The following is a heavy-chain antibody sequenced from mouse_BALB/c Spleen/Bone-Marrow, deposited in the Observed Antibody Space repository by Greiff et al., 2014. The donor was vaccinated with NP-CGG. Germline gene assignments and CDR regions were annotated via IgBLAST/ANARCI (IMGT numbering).Heavy chain of an antibody. Sequence: EVQLVESGGGQVQPGGSLKLSCAASGFDFSRYWMTWVRQAPGKGLKWIGEINPDSSAINYTPSLKDKFIISRDNAKNTLYLQMSKVRSEDTALYYCARNGYYGWIAYWGQGTLVTVSA. CDR2: INPDSSAI. CDR1: GFDFSRYW. D-gene: IGHD2-3*01. CDR3: ARNGYYGWIAY. J-gene: IGHJ3*01. V-gene: IGHV4-1*02.